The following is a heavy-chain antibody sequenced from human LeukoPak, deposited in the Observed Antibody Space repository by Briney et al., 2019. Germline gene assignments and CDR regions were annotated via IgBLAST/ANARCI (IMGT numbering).Heavy chain of an antibody. V-gene: IGHV1-8*03. CDR1: GYTFSSYD. J-gene: IGHJ4*02. Sequence: ASVKVSCKASGYTFSSYDINWVRQATGQGLEGMGWMNPNSGNRGYAQKFQGRVTITRNTSISTPYMELSSLRSEDTAVYYCARVTGYMIEDYFDYWGQGTLVTVSS. D-gene: IGHD3-22*01. CDR2: MNPNSGNR. CDR3: ARVTGYMIEDYFDY.